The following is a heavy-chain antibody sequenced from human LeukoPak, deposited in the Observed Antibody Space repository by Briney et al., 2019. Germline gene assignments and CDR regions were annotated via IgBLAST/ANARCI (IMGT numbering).Heavy chain of an antibody. Sequence: GGSLRLSCEASGFSFSDYGMHWVRQAPGKGLECVALISSDGTNKFYVDPVKGRFTISRDNSKNTLYLQMDSLRTEDTAVYYCARDWARGNSYYVDYWGQGTLVTVSS. CDR3: ARDWARGNSYYVDY. D-gene: IGHD4-23*01. V-gene: IGHV3-30*03. J-gene: IGHJ4*02. CDR1: GFSFSDYG. CDR2: ISSDGTNK.